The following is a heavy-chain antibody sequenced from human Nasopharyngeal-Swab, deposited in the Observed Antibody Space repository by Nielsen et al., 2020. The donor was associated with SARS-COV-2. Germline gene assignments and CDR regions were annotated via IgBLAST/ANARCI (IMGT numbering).Heavy chain of an antibody. CDR1: GGTFSSYA. J-gene: IGHJ6*02. CDR2: IIPIFGTA. V-gene: IGHV1-69*13. CDR3: ARIVTDIVVVPAAHYYYYGMDV. D-gene: IGHD2-2*01. Sequence: SVKVSCKASGGTFSSYAISWVRQAPGQGLEWMGGIIPIFGTANYAQKFQGRVTITADESTSTAYMELSSLRSEDTAVYYCARIVTDIVVVPAAHYYYYGMDVWGRGTLVTVSS.